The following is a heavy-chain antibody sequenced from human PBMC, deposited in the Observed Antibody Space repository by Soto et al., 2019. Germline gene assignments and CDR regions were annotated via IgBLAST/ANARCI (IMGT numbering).Heavy chain of an antibody. Sequence: SETLSLTCTVSGGSISSGDYYWSWIRQPPGKGLEWIGYIYYSGSTYYNPSLKSRVTISVDTSKNQFSLKLSSVTAADTAVYYCARARRAAVVYYYYYYGMDVWGQGTTVTVSS. V-gene: IGHV4-30-4*01. CDR2: IYYSGST. CDR1: GGSISSGDYY. D-gene: IGHD6-19*01. J-gene: IGHJ6*02. CDR3: ARARRAAVVYYYYYYGMDV.